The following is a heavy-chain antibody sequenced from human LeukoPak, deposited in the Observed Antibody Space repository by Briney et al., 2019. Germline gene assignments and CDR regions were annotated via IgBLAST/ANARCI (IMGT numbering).Heavy chain of an antibody. J-gene: IGHJ4*02. V-gene: IGHV1-18*04. CDR2: ISAYNGNT. Sequence: GASVKVSCKASGYTFTGYYMHWARQAPGQGLEWMGWISAYNGNTNYAQKLQGRVTMTTDTSTSTAYMELRSLRSDDTAVYYCARDLTIAAAGDYWGQGTLVTVSS. CDR1: GYTFTGYY. CDR3: ARDLTIAAAGDY. D-gene: IGHD6-13*01.